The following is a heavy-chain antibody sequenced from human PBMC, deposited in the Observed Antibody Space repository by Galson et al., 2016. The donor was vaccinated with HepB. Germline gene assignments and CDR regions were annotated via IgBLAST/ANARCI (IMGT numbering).Heavy chain of an antibody. CDR2: IDPRDSYT. Sequence: QSGAEVKKPGDSLTISCKVSGDTFTTYWIGWVRQMPGKGLEWMGLIDPRDSYTNYSPSFQGHVTFSSDKSVNTAYLQWRSLKAPDTAIYYCARPMGRRTGTAQEAFDIWGQGTMVTVSS. J-gene: IGHJ3*02. CDR3: ARPMGRRTGTAQEAFDI. CDR1: GDTFTTYW. D-gene: IGHD1-14*01. V-gene: IGHV5-10-1*01.